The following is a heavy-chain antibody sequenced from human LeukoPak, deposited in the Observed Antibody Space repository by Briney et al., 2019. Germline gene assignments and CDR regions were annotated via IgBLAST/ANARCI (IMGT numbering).Heavy chain of an antibody. CDR3: ARRGGYSSSPIDY. J-gene: IGHJ4*02. V-gene: IGHV4-34*01. CDR2: INHSGST. Sequence: SETLSLTCAVYGGSFSGYYWSWIRQPPWKGLEWIGEINHSGSTNYNPSLKSRVTISVDTSKNQFSLKLSSVTAADTAVYYCARRGGYSSSPIDYWGQGTLVIVSS. D-gene: IGHD6-13*01. CDR1: GGSFSGYY.